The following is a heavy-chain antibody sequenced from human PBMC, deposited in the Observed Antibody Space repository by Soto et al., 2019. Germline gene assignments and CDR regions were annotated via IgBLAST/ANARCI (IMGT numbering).Heavy chain of an antibody. Sequence: GASVKFSCKASGGTFSSYAISWVRQAPGQGLEWMGGIIPIFGTANYAQKFQGRVTITADKSASTAYMELSSLRSEDTAVYYCARNRDIVVVPDVFDIGGQGKRVTVSS. CDR1: GGTFSSYA. J-gene: IGHJ3*02. CDR2: IIPIFGTA. V-gene: IGHV1-69*06. D-gene: IGHD2-2*01. CDR3: ARNRDIVVVPDVFDI.